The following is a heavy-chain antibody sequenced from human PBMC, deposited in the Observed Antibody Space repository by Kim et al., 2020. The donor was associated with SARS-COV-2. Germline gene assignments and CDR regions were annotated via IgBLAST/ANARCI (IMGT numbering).Heavy chain of an antibody. V-gene: IGHV4-39*07. D-gene: IGHD1-26*01. CDR3: ARGRVGIGY. Sequence: GRGNYNPALKSRVTLSVDASKIQFSLSLTSLTAADTAVYYCARGRVGIGYWGQGTLVTVSS. CDR2: GRG. J-gene: IGHJ4*02.